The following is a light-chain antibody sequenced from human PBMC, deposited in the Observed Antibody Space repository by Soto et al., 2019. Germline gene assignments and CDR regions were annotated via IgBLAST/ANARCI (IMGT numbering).Light chain of an antibody. CDR3: QQYYSYPG. Sequence: AIRMTQSPSSFSASTGDRVTITCRASQGISSYLAWYQQKPGKAPKLLIYAASTLQSGVPSRFSGSGSGTDFTLTISCLQSENFATYYCQQYYSYPGFGQGTKLDIK. CDR1: QGISSY. CDR2: AAS. J-gene: IGKJ1*01. V-gene: IGKV1-8*01.